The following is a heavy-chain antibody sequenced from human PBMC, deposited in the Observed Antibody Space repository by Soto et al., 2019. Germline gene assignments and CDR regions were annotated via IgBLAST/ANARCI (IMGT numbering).Heavy chain of an antibody. V-gene: IGHV3-23*01. CDR2: ISGSGGST. CDR1: GFTFSSYA. D-gene: IGHD6-13*01. CDR3: AYSSTPFDY. Sequence: EVQLLESGGGLVQPGGSLRLSCAASGFTFSSYAMCWVRQAPGKGLEWVSAISGSGGSTYYADSVKGRFTISRDTTKNTLYLQMNSLRAEDPAVYYCAYSSTPFDYWGQGTLVTVSS. J-gene: IGHJ4*02.